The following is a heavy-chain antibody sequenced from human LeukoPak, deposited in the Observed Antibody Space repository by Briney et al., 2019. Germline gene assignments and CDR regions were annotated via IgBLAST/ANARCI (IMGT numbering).Heavy chain of an antibody. Sequence: SETLSLTCAVYGGSFSGYYWSWIRQPPGKGLEWIGEINHSGSTNYNPSLKSRVTISVDTSKNQFSLKLSSVTAADTAVYYCASAGGWFGEPLDYWGQGTLVTVSS. V-gene: IGHV4-34*01. CDR2: INHSGST. CDR1: GGSFSGYY. CDR3: ASAGGWFGEPLDY. D-gene: IGHD3-10*01. J-gene: IGHJ4*02.